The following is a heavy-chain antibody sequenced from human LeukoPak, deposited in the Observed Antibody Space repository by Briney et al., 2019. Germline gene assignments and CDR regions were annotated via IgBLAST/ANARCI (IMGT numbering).Heavy chain of an antibody. CDR2: ISNSRSYT. V-gene: IGHV3-11*05. J-gene: IGHJ6*02. CDR3: ARDNSLGVCSSTSCYANYYYGMDV. CDR1: GFTFSDYY. D-gene: IGHD2-2*01. Sequence: GGSLRLSCAASGFTFSDYYMSWIRQAPGKGLEWVSYISNSRSYTNYADSVKGRFNISRDNAKNSLYVQMNSLRAEVTAVYYCARDNSLGVCSSTSCYANYYYGMDVWGQGTTVTVSS.